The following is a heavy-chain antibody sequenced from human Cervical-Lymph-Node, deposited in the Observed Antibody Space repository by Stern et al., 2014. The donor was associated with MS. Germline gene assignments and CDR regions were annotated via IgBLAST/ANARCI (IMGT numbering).Heavy chain of an antibody. V-gene: IGHV1-69*01. D-gene: IGHD6-19*01. CDR1: GGTFTNQA. CDR2: ILSMFGTP. CDR3: ARGNGAGTYYYYGMDV. Sequence: VQLVESGTEVRKPGSSVKVSCKASGGTFTNQAISWVRQAPGQGLEWMGEILSMFGTPTIAQKFQDRVTISADESSSTAYMELSSLRSEDTAVYYCARGNGAGTYYYYGMDVWGQGTTVTVSS. J-gene: IGHJ6*02.